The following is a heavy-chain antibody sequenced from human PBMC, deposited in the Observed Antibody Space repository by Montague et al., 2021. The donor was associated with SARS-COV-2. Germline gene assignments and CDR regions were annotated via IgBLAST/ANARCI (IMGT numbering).Heavy chain of an antibody. J-gene: IGHJ6*02. D-gene: IGHD3-3*01. V-gene: IGHV3-20*04. CDR1: GFKFDDSG. Sequence: SLRLSCAASGFKFDDSGTTWVRQAPGKGLEWVCDINWSADKTTYADSVKGRFTISRDNAKNSLFLQMNSLRAEDTALYYCARYYGGSSYGLDVWGQGTTVIVSS. CDR2: INWSADKT. CDR3: ARYYGGSSYGLDV.